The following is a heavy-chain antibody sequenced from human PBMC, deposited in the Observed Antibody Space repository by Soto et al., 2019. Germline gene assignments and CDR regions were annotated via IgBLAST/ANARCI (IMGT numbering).Heavy chain of an antibody. CDR1: GFTFSSHW. Sequence: AGGSLRLSCAASGFTFSSHWMHWVRQAPGKGLVWLSRVDTDGSTTNYADSVKGRFTISRDNAKSTLYLQINSLRAEDTAVYYCARGAYHSFWFDYWGQGTLVTVSS. CDR3: ARGAYHSFWFDY. D-gene: IGHD5-18*01. CDR2: VDTDGSTT. J-gene: IGHJ4*02. V-gene: IGHV3-74*01.